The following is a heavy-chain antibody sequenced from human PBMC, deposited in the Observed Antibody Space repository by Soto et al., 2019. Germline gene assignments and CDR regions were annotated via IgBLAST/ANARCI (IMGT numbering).Heavy chain of an antibody. Sequence: QLQLQESGPGLVKPSETLSLNCTVSGGSMDSRGYYWGWFRQSPGTGLEWIGSLFHSGSTYSNLSLRGRVISSGDTSKALFSLSLKAVTAADTAVYFCAGWNRGYPLRSWGQGAWVTVSS. V-gene: IGHV4-39*02. CDR3: AGWNRGYPLRS. D-gene: IGHD3-22*01. J-gene: IGHJ4*02. CDR1: GGSMDSRGYY. CDR2: LFHSGST.